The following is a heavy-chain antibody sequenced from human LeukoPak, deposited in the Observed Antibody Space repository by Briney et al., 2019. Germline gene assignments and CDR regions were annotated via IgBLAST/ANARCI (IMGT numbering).Heavy chain of an antibody. D-gene: IGHD1-7*01. CDR2: ISSSSSSI. CDR3: ARANYGGDY. Sequence: GGSLRLSCAASGFTFSSYSMNWVRQAPGKGLEWVSYISSSSSSIYYADSVKGRFTISRDNAKNSLCLQMNSLRDEDTAVYYCARANYGGDYWGQGTLVTVSS. J-gene: IGHJ4*02. V-gene: IGHV3-48*02. CDR1: GFTFSSYS.